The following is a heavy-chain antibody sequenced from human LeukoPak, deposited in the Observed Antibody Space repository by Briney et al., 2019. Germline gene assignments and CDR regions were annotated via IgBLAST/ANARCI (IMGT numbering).Heavy chain of an antibody. Sequence: GGSLRLSCAASGFTFSSYGMHWVRQAPGKGLEWVAVIWYDGSNKYYADSVKGRFTISRDNSKNTLYLQMNSLRAEDTAVYYCARVGAAYGSGSSNWFDPWGQGTLVTVSS. CDR3: ARVGAAYGSGSSNWFDP. CDR2: IWYDGSNK. D-gene: IGHD3-10*01. CDR1: GFTFSSYG. V-gene: IGHV3-33*01. J-gene: IGHJ5*02.